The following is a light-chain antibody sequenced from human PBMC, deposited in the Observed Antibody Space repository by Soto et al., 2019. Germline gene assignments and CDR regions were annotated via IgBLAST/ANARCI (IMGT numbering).Light chain of an antibody. CDR1: QSFSSN. Sequence: EVVLTQSPATLSLSPGERATLSCRASQSFSSNLAWYQQKPGQAPRLLIYGASSRATGIPDRFSGSGSGTDFTLTISRLEPEDFAVYHCQQYGTSPWTFGQGTRLEIK. V-gene: IGKV3-20*01. J-gene: IGKJ5*01. CDR3: QQYGTSPWT. CDR2: GAS.